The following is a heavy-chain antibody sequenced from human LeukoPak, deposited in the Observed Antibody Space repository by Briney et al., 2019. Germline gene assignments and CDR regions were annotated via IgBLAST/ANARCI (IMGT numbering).Heavy chain of an antibody. CDR2: ISYDGSNK. J-gene: IGHJ4*02. Sequence: GGSLRLSCAASGFTFSSYGMHWVRQAPGKGLEWVAVISYDGSNKYYADSVKGRFTISRDNSKNTLYLQMNSLRAEDTAVYYCVKDPGGTSFDYWGQGTLVTVSS. CDR3: VKDPGGTSFDY. CDR1: GFTFSSYG. D-gene: IGHD3-16*01. V-gene: IGHV3-30*18.